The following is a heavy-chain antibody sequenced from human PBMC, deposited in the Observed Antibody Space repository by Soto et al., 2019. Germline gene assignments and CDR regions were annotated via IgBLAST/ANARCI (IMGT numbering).Heavy chain of an antibody. D-gene: IGHD6-13*01. V-gene: IGHV3-30*09. J-gene: IGHJ6*02. CDR1: GFTVSSYA. CDR2: ISYDGSNK. CDR3: ARDPGIAAAPVRYYYYGMDV. Sequence: GVSLRHSCATSGFTVSSYALHLVRQAPGKGLEWVAVISYDGSNKYYADSVKGRFAISIDNSKNTLYLQMNRLRAEDTAVYDCARDPGIAAAPVRYYYYGMDVWGQGT.